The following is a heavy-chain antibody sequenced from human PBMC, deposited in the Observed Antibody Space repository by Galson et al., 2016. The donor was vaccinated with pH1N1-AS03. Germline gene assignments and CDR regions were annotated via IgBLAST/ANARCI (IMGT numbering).Heavy chain of an antibody. V-gene: IGHV3-30*03. J-gene: IGHJ4*02. CDR2: ISYDGVTE. Sequence: SLRLSCAASGFTFSRYPIHWVRQAPGKGLEWEALISYDGVTEHYADSVKGRFTISRDNFKNTLYLQMNSLRAEDTAVYYCVRDFRWGGNSGYWGQGTLVTVSS. CDR1: GFTFSRYP. D-gene: IGHD4-23*01. CDR3: VRDFRWGGNSGY.